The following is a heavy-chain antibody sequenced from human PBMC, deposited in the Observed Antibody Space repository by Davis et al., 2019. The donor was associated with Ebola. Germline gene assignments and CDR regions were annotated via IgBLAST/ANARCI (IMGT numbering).Heavy chain of an antibody. D-gene: IGHD6-6*01. J-gene: IGHJ4*02. CDR2: AYHTGSA. CDR1: GDSIDSDY. CDR3: AGLRLVSFFAY. V-gene: IGHV4-59*08. Sequence: SETLSLTCTVSGDSIDSDYWSWIRQPPGKGLEWIGYAYHTGSANYNPSFKSRVTMTVDTSRCQFSLRLTSVTAADTATCYCAGLRLVSFFAYWGQGALVTVSS.